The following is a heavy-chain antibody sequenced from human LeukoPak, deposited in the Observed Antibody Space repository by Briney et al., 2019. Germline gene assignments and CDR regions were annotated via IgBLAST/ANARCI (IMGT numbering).Heavy chain of an antibody. J-gene: IGHJ6*02. CDR1: GGSISSYY. Sequence: SETLSLTCTVSGGSISSYYWSWIRQPPGKGLEWIGYIYYSGSTNYNPSLKCRVTLSEDTPNNKFSLKLRSVPAADTAVYYCARYYYDSSGYRHGMDVWGQGTTVTVSS. CDR3: ARYYYDSSGYRHGMDV. D-gene: IGHD3-22*01. CDR2: IYYSGST. V-gene: IGHV4-59*08.